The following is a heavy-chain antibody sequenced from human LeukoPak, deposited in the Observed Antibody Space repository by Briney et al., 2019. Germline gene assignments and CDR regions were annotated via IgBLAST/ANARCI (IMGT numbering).Heavy chain of an antibody. CDR2: ISGSGGST. Sequence: GGSLRLSCAASGFTFSSYAMGWVRQAPGKGLEWVSAISGSGGSTYYADSVKGRFTISRDNSKNTLYLQMNSLRAEDTAVYYCAKEPDYGDYWNYFDYWGQGTLVTVSS. V-gene: IGHV3-23*01. D-gene: IGHD4-17*01. CDR3: AKEPDYGDYWNYFDY. CDR1: GFTFSSYA. J-gene: IGHJ4*02.